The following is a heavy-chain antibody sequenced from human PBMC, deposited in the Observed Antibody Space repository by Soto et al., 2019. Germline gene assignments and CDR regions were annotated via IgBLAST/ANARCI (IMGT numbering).Heavy chain of an antibody. D-gene: IGHD3-22*01. CDR2: ISVYDGQT. CDR1: GYTFNSHG. J-gene: IGHJ3*01. V-gene: IGHV1-18*01. Sequence: ASVKVSCKASGYTFNSHGISWLRQAPGQRLEWMGWISVYDGQTNYAQNFQGRVTMTTDTFTSTAYMELTGLTSGDTAVYYCARPDYYNTGSGAFDLWGQGTMVTVSS. CDR3: ARPDYYNTGSGAFDL.